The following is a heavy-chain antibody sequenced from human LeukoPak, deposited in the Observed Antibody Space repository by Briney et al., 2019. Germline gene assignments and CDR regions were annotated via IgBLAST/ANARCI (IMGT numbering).Heavy chain of an antibody. CDR3: ARGYSSGWYYAFDI. Sequence: PGGSMRLSCVASGFTFSSYEMNWVRQAPGKGLEWVSYISSSGSTIYYADSVKGRFTISRDNAKNSIYLQMNSLRAEDTAVYYCARGYSSGWYYAFDIWGQGTMVTVSS. D-gene: IGHD6-19*01. CDR1: GFTFSSYE. CDR2: ISSSGSTI. V-gene: IGHV3-48*03. J-gene: IGHJ3*02.